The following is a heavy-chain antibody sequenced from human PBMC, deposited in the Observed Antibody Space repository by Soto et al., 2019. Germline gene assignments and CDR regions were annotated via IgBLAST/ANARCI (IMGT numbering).Heavy chain of an antibody. CDR3: ATSQQRTGLRYFDWLGR. V-gene: IGHV3-23*01. CDR1: GFTFSSYA. CDR2: ISGSGGST. Sequence: GGSLRLSCAASGFTFSSYAMSWVRQAPGKGLEWVSAISGSGGSTYYADSVKGRFTISRDNSKNTLYLQMNSLRAEDTAVYYCATSQQRTGLRYFDWLGRWGQGTMVTVSS. J-gene: IGHJ3*01. D-gene: IGHD3-9*01.